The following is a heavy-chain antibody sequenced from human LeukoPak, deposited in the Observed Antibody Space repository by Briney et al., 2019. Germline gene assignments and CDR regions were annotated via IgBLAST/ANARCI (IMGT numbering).Heavy chain of an antibody. Sequence: ASVKVSCKASGGTFSSYAISWVRQAPGQGLEWMGWMNPNSGNTGYAQKFQGRVTITRNTSISTAYMELSRLRSEDTAVYYCARGGPTDAFDIWGQGTMVTVSS. CDR2: MNPNSGNT. V-gene: IGHV1-8*03. J-gene: IGHJ3*02. CDR1: GGTFSSYA. CDR3: ARGGPTDAFDI.